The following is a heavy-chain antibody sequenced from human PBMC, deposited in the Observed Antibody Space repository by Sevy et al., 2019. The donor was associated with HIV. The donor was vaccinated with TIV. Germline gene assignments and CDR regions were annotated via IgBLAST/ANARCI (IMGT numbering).Heavy chain of an antibody. Sequence: GGSLRLSCAASGFTFSSYSMNWVRQAPGKGLEWVSYISSSSTIYYADSVKGRFTISRDNAKNSLYLQMNSLRDEDTAVYYCARDKGAGIAAEVSDYWGQGTLVTVSS. D-gene: IGHD6-13*01. CDR2: ISSSSTI. J-gene: IGHJ4*02. CDR3: ARDKGAGIAAEVSDY. V-gene: IGHV3-48*02. CDR1: GFTFSSYS.